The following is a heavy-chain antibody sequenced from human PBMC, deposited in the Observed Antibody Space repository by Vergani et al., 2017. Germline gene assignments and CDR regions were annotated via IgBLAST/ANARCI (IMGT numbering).Heavy chain of an antibody. CDR2: TWYDGNNK. J-gene: IGHJ5*02. V-gene: IGHV3-33*01. Sequence: VQLLESGGGVVQPGRSLRLSCAASGFTFNQYGMHWVRQAPGKGLEWVAVTWYDGNNKQYADSVKGRFTISRVNSKSTMYLQMNSLRDEDTGVYYCARDLRLLYNRFDPWGQGTLVTVSS. D-gene: IGHD1-14*01. CDR3: ARDLRLLYNRFDP. CDR1: GFTFNQYG.